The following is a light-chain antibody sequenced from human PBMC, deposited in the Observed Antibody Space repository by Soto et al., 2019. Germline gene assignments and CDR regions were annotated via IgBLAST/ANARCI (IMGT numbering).Light chain of an antibody. J-gene: IGKJ2*01. Sequence: DAVMTQSPLSLPVTVGQPASISCRSSRSLVYSDGNTYLSWLQQRPGQSPRRLIYKVSSRDSGVPDRFSSSGSGTDFTLKISRVEAEDVGIYYCMQGTHWPRTFGQGTKLEIK. CDR1: RSLVYSDGNTY. CDR2: KVS. V-gene: IGKV2-30*01. CDR3: MQGTHWPRT.